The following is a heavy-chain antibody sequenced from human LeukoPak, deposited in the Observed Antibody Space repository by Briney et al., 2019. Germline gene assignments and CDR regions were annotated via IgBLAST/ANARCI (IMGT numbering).Heavy chain of an antibody. CDR3: ARDLGSGSYLDY. J-gene: IGHJ4*03. D-gene: IGHD1-26*01. Sequence: GGSLRLSCAASGFTFSSYSMNWVRQAPGKGLEWVSSISSSSSYIYYADSVKGRFTISRGNAKNSLYLQMNSLRAEDTAVYYCARDLGSGSYLDYWGQGPRSPSPQ. CDR1: GFTFSSYS. CDR2: ISSSSSYI. V-gene: IGHV3-21*01.